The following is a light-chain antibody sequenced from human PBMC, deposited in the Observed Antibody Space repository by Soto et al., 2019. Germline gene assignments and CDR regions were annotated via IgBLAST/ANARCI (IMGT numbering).Light chain of an antibody. CDR2: DNN. CDR3: GTWDSSLNVV. CDR1: SSKIGNNY. Sequence: QSVLTQPPSVSAAPGQKVTISCSGNSSKIGNNYVSWYQQFPGKAPKLLIYDNNKRPSGIPDRFSGSRSGTSATLGITGLQTGDEADYYCGTWDSSLNVVFGGGTQLTVL. V-gene: IGLV1-51*01. J-gene: IGLJ3*02.